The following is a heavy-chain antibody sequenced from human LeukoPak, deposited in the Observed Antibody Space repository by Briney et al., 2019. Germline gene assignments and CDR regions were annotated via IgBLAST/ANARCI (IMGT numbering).Heavy chain of an antibody. V-gene: IGHV4-59*01. J-gene: IGHJ4*02. D-gene: IGHD6-6*01. CDR2: IYYTGST. CDR3: ARARAKYFDY. CDR1: GGSISSYY. Sequence: SETLSLTCTVSGGSISSYYWSWIRQPPGKGLEWIGYIYYTGSTNYNPSLKSRVTISVDTSKNQFSLKLSSMTAADTAVYYCARARAKYFDYWGQGTLVTVS.